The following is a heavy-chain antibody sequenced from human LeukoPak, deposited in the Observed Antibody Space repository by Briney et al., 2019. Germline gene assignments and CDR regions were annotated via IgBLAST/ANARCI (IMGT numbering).Heavy chain of an antibody. D-gene: IGHD6-13*01. Sequence: PGGSLRLSCAASGFTFSSYSMNWVRQAPGKRLEWVSSISSSSSYINYADSVKGRFTISRDNAKNSLYLQMNSLRAEDTAVYYCARDAGVKQHLAIIDYWGQGTLVTVSS. J-gene: IGHJ4*02. CDR2: ISSSSSYI. CDR1: GFTFSSYS. CDR3: ARDAGVKQHLAIIDY. V-gene: IGHV3-21*01.